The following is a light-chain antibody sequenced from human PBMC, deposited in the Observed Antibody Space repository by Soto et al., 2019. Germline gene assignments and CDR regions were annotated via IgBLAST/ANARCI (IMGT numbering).Light chain of an antibody. J-gene: IGLJ2*01. CDR2: DVS. CDR1: SSDVGGYNY. V-gene: IGLV2-14*01. Sequence: QSALTQPASVSGSPGQSITISCTGTSSDVGGYNYVSWYQQHPGNAPKLMIYDVSNRPSGVSTRFSGSKSVNTASLTISGLQAEDEADYYCSSYTSSSTLVFGGGTKL. CDR3: SSYTSSSTLV.